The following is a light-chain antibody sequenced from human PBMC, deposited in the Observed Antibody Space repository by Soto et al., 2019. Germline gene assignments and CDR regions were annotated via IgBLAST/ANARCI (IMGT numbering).Light chain of an antibody. CDR2: DAS. CDR1: QSVSSY. J-gene: IGKJ4*01. Sequence: EIVLTQSPATLSLSPGERATLSCRASQSVSSYLAWYQQKPGQAPRLLIYDASNRATCIPARFSGSGSETDFTLTNSSLEPEDFAVYYCQQRSNWPPEVTSGGGTNVEIK. V-gene: IGKV3-11*01. CDR3: QQRSNWPPEVT.